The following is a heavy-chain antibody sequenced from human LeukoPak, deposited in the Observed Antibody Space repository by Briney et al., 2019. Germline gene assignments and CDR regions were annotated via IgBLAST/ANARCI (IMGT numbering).Heavy chain of an antibody. D-gene: IGHD6-6*01. CDR3: ARDWRYTSSPQYYFGIDV. Sequence: WGSLRLSCAASGFTFSLYTMTWVRQTPGRGLEWVSSIGGPLNDIHYSNKVKGGFAISRDNAMNSLHLQMSSLRVEDTAVYYCARDWRYTSSPQYYFGIDVWGQGTTVTVSS. CDR1: GFTFSLYT. J-gene: IGHJ6*02. V-gene: IGHV3-21*01. CDR2: IGGPLNDI.